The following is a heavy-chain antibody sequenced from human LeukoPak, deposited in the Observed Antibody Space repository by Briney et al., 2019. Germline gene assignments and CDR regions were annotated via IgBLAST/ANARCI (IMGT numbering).Heavy chain of an antibody. CDR2: INHSGST. CDR1: GGSFSGYY. Sequence: PETLSLTCAVYGGSFSGYYWSWIRQPPGKGLEWIGEINHSGSTNYNPSLKSRVTISVDTSKNQFSLKLSSVTAADTAVYYCAAGLLWFGELLDYWGQGTLVTVSS. CDR3: AAGLLWFGELLDY. V-gene: IGHV4-34*01. J-gene: IGHJ4*02. D-gene: IGHD3-10*01.